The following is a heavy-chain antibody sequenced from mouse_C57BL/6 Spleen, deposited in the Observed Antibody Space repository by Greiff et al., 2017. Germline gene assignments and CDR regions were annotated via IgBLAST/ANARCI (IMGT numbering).Heavy chain of an antibody. D-gene: IGHD1-1*01. V-gene: IGHV1-4*01. J-gene: IGHJ3*01. CDR1: GYTFTSYT. CDR3: SSSSAAWFAY. CDR2: INPSSGYT. Sequence: QVQLQQSGAELARPGDSVKMSCKASGYTFTSYTMHWVKQRPGQGLEWIGYINPSSGYTKYNQKFKYKATLTADKSSSTAYMQLSSLTSEDSAVYYCSSSSAAWFAYWGQGTLVTVSA.